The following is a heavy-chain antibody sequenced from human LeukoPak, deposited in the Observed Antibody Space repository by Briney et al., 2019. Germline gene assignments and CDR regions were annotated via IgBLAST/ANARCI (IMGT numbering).Heavy chain of an antibody. CDR2: INPNSGGT. Sequence: ASVKVSCKASGYTFTGYYMHWVRQAPGQGLEWMGWINPNSGGTNYAQKFQGRVTMTRDTSISTAYMELSRLRSDDTAVYYCARGIYDSSGYYYGYYYGMDVWGQGTTVTASS. D-gene: IGHD3-22*01. CDR1: GYTFTGYY. J-gene: IGHJ6*02. CDR3: ARGIYDSSGYYYGYYYGMDV. V-gene: IGHV1-2*02.